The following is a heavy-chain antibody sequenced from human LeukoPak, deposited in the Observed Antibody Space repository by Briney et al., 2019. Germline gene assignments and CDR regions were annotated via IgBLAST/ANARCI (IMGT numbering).Heavy chain of an antibody. V-gene: IGHV3-49*04. D-gene: IGHD3-10*01. CDR3: TRVVLGYYGGNPHLDY. CDR1: GFTFNNYA. CDR2: IRSKAYGGTT. Sequence: PGGSLRLSCAASGFTFNNYAMSWVRQAPGEGLEWVGFIRSKAYGGTTEYAASVKGRFTISRDDSKSIAYLQMNSLKTGDTAVYYCTRVVLGYYGGNPHLDYWGQGTLVTVSS. J-gene: IGHJ4*02.